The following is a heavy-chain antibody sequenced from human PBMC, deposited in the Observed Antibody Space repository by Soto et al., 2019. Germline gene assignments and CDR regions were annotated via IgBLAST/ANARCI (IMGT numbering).Heavy chain of an antibody. CDR2: INPNSGGT. D-gene: IGHD3-3*01. CDR3: ARDGPHECWSGYYSFGMEV. CDR1: GYTFTGYY. V-gene: IGHV1-2*04. Sequence: GASVKVSCKASGYTFTGYYMHWVRQAPGQGLEWMGWINPNSGGTNYAQKFQGWVTMTRDTSISTAYMELSRLRSDDTAVYYCARDGPHECWSGYYSFGMEVWGQGTTVNV. J-gene: IGHJ6*02.